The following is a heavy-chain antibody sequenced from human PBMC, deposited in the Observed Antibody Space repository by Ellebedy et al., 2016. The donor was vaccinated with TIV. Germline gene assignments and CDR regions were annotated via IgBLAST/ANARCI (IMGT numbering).Heavy chain of an antibody. D-gene: IGHD3/OR15-3a*01. V-gene: IGHV1-8*01. CDR3: ARGRRDNWSSYLFDH. CDR1: GYTFARYD. J-gene: IGHJ4*02. Sequence: AASVKVSCKASGYTFARYDLNWVRQANGQGLEWMGWMNPKSGNTGYAQKFQGRVTMTRNTSISTAFMELTSLRSEDTAVDYCARGRRDNWSSYLFDHWGQGTLVPVSS. CDR2: MNPKSGNT.